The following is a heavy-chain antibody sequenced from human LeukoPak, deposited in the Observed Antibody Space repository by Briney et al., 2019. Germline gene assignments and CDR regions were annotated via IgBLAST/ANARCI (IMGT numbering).Heavy chain of an antibody. J-gene: IGHJ5*02. CDR1: GGPISSYY. CDR3: ASSGGSWYYWFDP. CDR2: IYYSGST. D-gene: IGHD6-13*01. Sequence: SETLSLTCTVSGGPISSYYWSWIRQPPGKGLEWIGYIYYSGSTNYNPSLKSRVTISVDTSKNQFSLKLSSVTAADTAVYYCASSGGSWYYWFDPWGQGTLVTVSS. V-gene: IGHV4-59*01.